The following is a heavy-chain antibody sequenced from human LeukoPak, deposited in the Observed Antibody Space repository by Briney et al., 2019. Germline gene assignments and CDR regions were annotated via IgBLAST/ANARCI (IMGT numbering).Heavy chain of an antibody. CDR3: ARVRGYCSSTSCYRYFDP. CDR2: IYTSGST. Sequence: PSETLSLTCIVSGGSISSYYWSWIRQPAGKGLEWIGRIYTSGSTNYNPSLKSRVTMSVDTSKNQFSLKLSSVTAADTAVYYCARVRGYCSSTSCYRYFDPWGQGTLVTVSS. CDR1: GGSISSYY. D-gene: IGHD2-2*01. J-gene: IGHJ5*02. V-gene: IGHV4-4*07.